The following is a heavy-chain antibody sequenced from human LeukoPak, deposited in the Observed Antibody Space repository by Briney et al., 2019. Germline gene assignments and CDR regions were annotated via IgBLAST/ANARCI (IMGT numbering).Heavy chain of an antibody. J-gene: IGHJ4*02. CDR2: IYYSGST. D-gene: IGHD4-17*01. CDR1: GDSISSYY. Sequence: SETLSLTCTVSGDSISSYYWSWIRQPPGKGLEWIGYIYYSGSTNYNPSLKSRVTISVDTSKNQFSLKLSSVTAADTAAYYCARDFTTVTSYYYFDYWGQGTLVTVSS. CDR3: ARDFTTVTSYYYFDY. V-gene: IGHV4-59*01.